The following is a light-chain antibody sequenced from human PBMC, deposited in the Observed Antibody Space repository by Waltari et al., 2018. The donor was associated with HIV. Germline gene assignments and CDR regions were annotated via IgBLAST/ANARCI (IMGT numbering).Light chain of an antibody. Sequence: QSALTQPPTASGSPGQSVTISCSGTSNDVGPYDSVSWYQQHPDKAPRLIIYEVYKRPSGVPDRFSGSKSGNTASLTVSGLQAEDEADYYCTSYAGSDNLMLFGGGTKVTVL. CDR3: TSYAGSDNLML. V-gene: IGLV2-8*01. CDR2: EVY. J-gene: IGLJ2*01. CDR1: SNDVGPYDS.